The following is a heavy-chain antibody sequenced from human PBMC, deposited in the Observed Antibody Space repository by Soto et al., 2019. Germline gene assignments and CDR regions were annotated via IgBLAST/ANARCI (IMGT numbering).Heavy chain of an antibody. D-gene: IGHD3-10*01. CDR3: ARDLVAFNYGSDYFDY. J-gene: IGHJ4*02. V-gene: IGHV3-33*01. CDR2: IWYDGSNQ. CDR1: GFTFSTYG. Sequence: QVQLVESGGGVVRPGRSLRLSCAPSGFTFSTYGMHWVRQAPGKGLEWVAVIWYDGSNQYYADSVKGRFTISRDNSKNMLYLQMNSLRAEDTAVYYCARDLVAFNYGSDYFDYWGQGTPVTVSS.